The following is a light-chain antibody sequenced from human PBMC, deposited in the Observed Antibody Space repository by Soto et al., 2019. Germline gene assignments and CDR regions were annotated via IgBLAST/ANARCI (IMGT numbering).Light chain of an antibody. CDR2: DTS. Sequence: DIQMTQSPSSLSASVGDRVTITCQASQDITKYLNWYQHKPGKAPKLLIYDTSNLETGVPSRFSGSGSGTHFTFTLSSLQPEDTAIYYCQQYDNLPRNTFGQGTKLEIK. CDR3: QQYDNLPRNT. J-gene: IGKJ2*01. CDR1: QDITKY. V-gene: IGKV1-33*01.